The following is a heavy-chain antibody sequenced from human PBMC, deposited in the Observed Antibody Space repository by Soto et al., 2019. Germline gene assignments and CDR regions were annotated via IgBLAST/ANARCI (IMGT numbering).Heavy chain of an antibody. CDR3: ARRYGGNFDY. CDR1: GGSIRSYY. Sequence: QVQLQESGPGLVKPSETLSLTCTVSGGSIRSYYWSWIRQPPGKGLEWIGYIYYSGSTNYNPSLKSRVTISVDTSKNQFSLKLSSVTAAYTAVYYCARRYGGNFDYWGQGTLVTVSS. V-gene: IGHV4-59*01. J-gene: IGHJ4*02. D-gene: IGHD1-26*01. CDR2: IYYSGST.